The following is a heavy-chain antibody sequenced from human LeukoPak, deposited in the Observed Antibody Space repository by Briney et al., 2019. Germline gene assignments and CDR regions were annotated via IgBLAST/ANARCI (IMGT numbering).Heavy chain of an antibody. D-gene: IGHD2-2*02. CDR2: ISYDGSNK. CDR1: GFTFSSYA. J-gene: IGHJ6*02. V-gene: IGHV3-30-3*02. CDR3: AKLPGVPAAIPYYYYGMDV. Sequence: PGRSLRLSCAASGFTFSSYAMHWVRQAPGKGLEWVAVISYDGSNKYYADSVKGRFTISRDNSKNTLYLQMNSLRAEDTAVYYCAKLPGVPAAIPYYYYGMDVWGQGTTVTVSS.